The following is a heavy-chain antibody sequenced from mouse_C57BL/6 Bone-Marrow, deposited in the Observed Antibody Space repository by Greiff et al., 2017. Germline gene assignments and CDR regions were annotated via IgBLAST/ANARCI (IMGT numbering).Heavy chain of an antibody. CDR1: GYTFTSYW. Sequence: VQLQQPGAELVKPGASVKLSCKASGYTFTSYWMQWVKQRPGQGLEWIGKIDPSGSYTNYNQKFKGKATLTVDTSSSTAYMQLSSLTSEDSAVYFCAREDGGYIEGWGPGTTLTVSS. CDR3: AREDGGYIEG. D-gene: IGHD2-3*01. V-gene: IGHV1-50*01. CDR2: IDPSGSYT. J-gene: IGHJ2*01.